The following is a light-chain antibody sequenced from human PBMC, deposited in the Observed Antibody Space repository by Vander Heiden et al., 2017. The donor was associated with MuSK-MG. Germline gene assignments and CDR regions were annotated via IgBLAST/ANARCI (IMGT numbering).Light chain of an antibody. V-gene: IGLV2-8*01. CDR3: SQSAGNNNVV. Sequence: QSALTQPPSASGSPGQSVTISCTGTSSDVGTYNYVSWYQQHPGKPPNLLISEVSKRPSGVPDRFSASKSGNTASPTASGLQAEDDADDYCSQSAGNNNVVFGGGTKLTVL. CDR2: EVS. CDR1: SSDVGTYNY. J-gene: IGLJ2*01.